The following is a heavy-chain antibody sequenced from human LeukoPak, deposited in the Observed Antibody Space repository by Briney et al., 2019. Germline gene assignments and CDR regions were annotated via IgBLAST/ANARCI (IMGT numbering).Heavy chain of an antibody. Sequence: GSLRLSCAASGFTFRSYWMSWVRQAPGKGLEWVANIKQDGSEKYYVDSVKGRFTISRDNAKNSLYLQMNSLRAEDTAVYYCARGKMADIVVVPAAEPPNYWGQGTLVTVSS. CDR2: IKQDGSEK. D-gene: IGHD2-2*01. CDR1: GFTFRSYW. V-gene: IGHV3-7*01. CDR3: ARGKMADIVVVPAAEPPNY. J-gene: IGHJ4*02.